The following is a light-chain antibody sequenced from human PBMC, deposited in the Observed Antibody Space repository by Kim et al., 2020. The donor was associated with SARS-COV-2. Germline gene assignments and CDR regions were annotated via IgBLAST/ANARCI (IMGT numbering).Light chain of an antibody. V-gene: IGLV6-57*01. CDR2: EDD. J-gene: IGLJ2*01. CDR3: QSYNSDNQV. CDR1: SGNIASTF. Sequence: GKTVTISCTRSSGNIASTFVQWFQQRPGSSPTTVIYEDDQRPSGVPDRFSGSIDTSSNSASLTISGLKPEDEAVYYCQSYNSDNQVFGGGTMLTVL.